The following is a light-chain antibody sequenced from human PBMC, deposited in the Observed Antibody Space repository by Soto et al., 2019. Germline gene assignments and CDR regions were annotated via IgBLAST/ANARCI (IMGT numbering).Light chain of an antibody. Sequence: LTQSPGTLSLSPGERATLSSRASQSVSSSYLAWYQQKPGQAPRLLIYGASSRATGLPDRFSGSGSGTGFALTISGLEPEDFAVYYCQQYGSSPSITFGQGTRLEIK. CDR1: QSVSSSY. CDR2: GAS. CDR3: QQYGSSPSIT. J-gene: IGKJ5*01. V-gene: IGKV3-20*01.